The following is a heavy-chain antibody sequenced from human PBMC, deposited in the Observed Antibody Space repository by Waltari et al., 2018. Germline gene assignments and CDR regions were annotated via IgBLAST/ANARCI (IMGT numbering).Heavy chain of an antibody. CDR1: GFSFSGFW. CDR3: ARGCEHCSTSWFDS. D-gene: IGHD2-2*01. CDR2: IKGDGSEK. V-gene: IGHV3-7*01. J-gene: IGHJ5*01. Sequence: EVQLVESGGGLGQPGGSLRLSCTASGFSFSGFWMSWVRQAPEKGLEWVANIKGDGSEKYNEDSVKGRFTISRDNAKNSLYLQMNSLRVDDTAVYYCARGCEHCSTSWFDSWSQGTLVTVSS.